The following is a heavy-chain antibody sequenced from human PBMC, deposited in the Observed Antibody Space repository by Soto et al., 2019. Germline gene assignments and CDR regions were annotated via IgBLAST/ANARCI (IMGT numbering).Heavy chain of an antibody. Sequence: SQTLSLTCAVSGDSVSSNSAAWNWIRQSPSSGLEWLGRTYYRSKWFNEYAESVKSRITINVDTSKNQFSLRLNSVTPEDTAMYYCARLCSGCDYWGQGTLVTVSS. CDR2: TYYRSKWFN. CDR3: ARLCSGCDY. J-gene: IGHJ4*02. V-gene: IGHV6-1*01. CDR1: GDSVSSNSAA. D-gene: IGHD3-10*02.